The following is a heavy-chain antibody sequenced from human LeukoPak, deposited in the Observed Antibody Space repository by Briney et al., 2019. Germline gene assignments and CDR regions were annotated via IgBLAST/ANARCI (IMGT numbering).Heavy chain of an antibody. D-gene: IGHD3-22*01. Sequence: GESLKISCKCSGYSFTSYSIGWVRQMPGKGLEWMGIIYPGDSDTRYSPSFQGQVTISADKSTSTAYLQWSSLKASDTAMYYCARRYYYDSSGYSYMDVWGKGTTVTVSS. CDR2: IYPGDSDT. J-gene: IGHJ6*03. CDR1: GYSFTSYS. V-gene: IGHV5-51*01. CDR3: ARRYYYDSSGYSYMDV.